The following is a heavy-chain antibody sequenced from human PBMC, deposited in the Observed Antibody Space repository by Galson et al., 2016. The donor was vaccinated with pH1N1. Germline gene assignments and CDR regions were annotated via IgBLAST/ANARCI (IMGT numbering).Heavy chain of an antibody. V-gene: IGHV3-7*01. CDR1: GFTFSSHV. J-gene: IGHJ4*02. Sequence: SLRLSCAGSGFTFSSHVMYWVRQAPGKGLEWVANIGQDGSKIYYVDSVKGRFTISRDNAKNSLLLQMSGLRVEDTAVYYCARRYFDSWGQGTLVTVSS. CDR2: IGQDGSKI. CDR3: ARRYFDS.